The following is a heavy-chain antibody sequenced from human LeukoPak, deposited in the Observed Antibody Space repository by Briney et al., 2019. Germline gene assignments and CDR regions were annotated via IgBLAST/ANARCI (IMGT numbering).Heavy chain of an antibody. CDR2: ISSSSSYI. V-gene: IGHV3-21*01. CDR3: ARDPFYDSSGYYYDV. D-gene: IGHD3-22*01. Sequence: GGSLRLSCAASEFTFSNAWMSWVRQAPGKGLEWVSFISSSSSYIYYADSVKGRFTISRDNAKNSLYLQMNSLRAEDTAVYYCARDPFYDSSGYYYDVWGKGTTATISS. J-gene: IGHJ6*04. CDR1: EFTFSNAW.